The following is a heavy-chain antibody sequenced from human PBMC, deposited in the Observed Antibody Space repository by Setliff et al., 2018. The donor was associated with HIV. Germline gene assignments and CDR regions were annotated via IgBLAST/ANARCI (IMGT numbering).Heavy chain of an antibody. Sequence: SETLSLTCTVSGDSVSGYYWTWIRQPPGKGLEWIGDIYYTGSTNFSPSLKSRVTISLDTSKKQFALKLHSMTAADTAVNYCARGSSCSSSSCYLYYYYYYGVDVWGPGTAVTVSS. CDR2: IYYTGST. CDR3: ARGSSCSSSSCYLYYYYYYGVDV. J-gene: IGHJ6*02. D-gene: IGHD2-2*01. V-gene: IGHV4-59*02. CDR1: GDSVSGYY.